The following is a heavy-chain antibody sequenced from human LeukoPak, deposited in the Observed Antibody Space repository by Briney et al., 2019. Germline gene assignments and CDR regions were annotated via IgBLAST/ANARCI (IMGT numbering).Heavy chain of an antibody. CDR1: GGSSSSSNYY. V-gene: IGHV4-39*01. J-gene: IGHJ4*02. CDR3: ARAGANGIEAAGSLRY. Sequence: SETLSLTCAVSGGSSSSSNYYWDWIRQPPGKGLEWIGSIYYSGTTYYNPSLKSRVTVSMDTSKKQFSLKVSSVTAADTAVYYCARAGANGIEAAGSLRYWGQGTLVTVSS. CDR2: IYYSGTT. D-gene: IGHD6-13*01.